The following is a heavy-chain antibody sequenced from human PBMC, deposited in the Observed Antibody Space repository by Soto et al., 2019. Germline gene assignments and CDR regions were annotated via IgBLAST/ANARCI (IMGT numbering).Heavy chain of an antibody. CDR2: ISAYNGNT. V-gene: IGHV1-18*03. J-gene: IGHJ4*02. CDR1: GYTFTSYG. D-gene: IGHD6-19*01. Sequence: ASVKVSCKASGYTFTSYGISWVRQAPGQGLEWMGWISAYNGNTNYAQKLQGRVTMTTDTSTSTAYMELRSLRSDDMAVYYCATLNPSRGWYSVSDYWGQGTLVTVSS. CDR3: ATLNPSRGWYSVSDY.